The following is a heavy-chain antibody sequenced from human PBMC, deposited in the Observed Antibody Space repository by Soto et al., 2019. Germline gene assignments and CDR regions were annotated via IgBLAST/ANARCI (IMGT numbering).Heavy chain of an antibody. Sequence: EVQLVQSGAEVKEPGESLKISCKGSGYSFTKNWIGWVRQMPGKGLEWMAIIYPDESDTRYSPSFQGQVTISADKSISTAYLQWSSLKASDTAMYYCVRMGFSGGGYLSYYYYGMDIWGQGTTVTVSS. CDR2: IYPDESDT. CDR3: VRMGFSGGGYLSYYYYGMDI. J-gene: IGHJ6*02. D-gene: IGHD5-12*01. CDR1: GYSFTKNW. V-gene: IGHV5-51*03.